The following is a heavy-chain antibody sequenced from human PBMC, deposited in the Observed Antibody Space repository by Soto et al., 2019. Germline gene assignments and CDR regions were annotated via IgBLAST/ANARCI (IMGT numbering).Heavy chain of an antibody. V-gene: IGHV3-74*01. D-gene: IGHD2-21*02. CDR3: TKDTFGDWDS. J-gene: IGHJ4*02. CDR2: INPESTTL. Sequence: EAQLVESGGGLVQPGGSLTLSCTASEITLNIYWMHWIRQAPGKGLVWVSRINPESTTLTYADSVTGRFTISRDSAKNTLYLQMNGLSAEDTAIYYCTKDTFGDWDSWGQGPLVTVSS. CDR1: EITLNIYW.